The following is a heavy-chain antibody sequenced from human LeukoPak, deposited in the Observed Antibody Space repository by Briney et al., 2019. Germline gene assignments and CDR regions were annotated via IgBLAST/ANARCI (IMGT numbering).Heavy chain of an antibody. CDR3: ARLSKLRYFDWAGGFRAFDI. CDR2: INHSGST. Sequence: SETLSLTCAVYGGSFSGYYWSWIRQPPGKGLEWIGEINHSGSTNYNPSLKSRVTISVDTSKNQFSLKLSSVTAADTAVYYCARLSKLRYFDWAGGFRAFDIWGQGTMVTGSS. V-gene: IGHV4-34*01. D-gene: IGHD3-9*01. J-gene: IGHJ3*02. CDR1: GGSFSGYY.